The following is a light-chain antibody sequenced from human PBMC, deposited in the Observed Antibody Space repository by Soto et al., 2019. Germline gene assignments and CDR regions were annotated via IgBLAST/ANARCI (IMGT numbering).Light chain of an antibody. CDR3: QQYDNWPPYT. Sequence: ELVMTQSPATLSVSPGETVTLSCRASQSVGNNLAWYQQKLGQAPRLLVYGASTRATGIPARFSGSGSGTEFTLTNSRLQSEDFAIYYCQQYDNWPPYTFGQGTKLEIK. CDR1: QSVGNN. J-gene: IGKJ2*01. V-gene: IGKV3-15*01. CDR2: GAS.